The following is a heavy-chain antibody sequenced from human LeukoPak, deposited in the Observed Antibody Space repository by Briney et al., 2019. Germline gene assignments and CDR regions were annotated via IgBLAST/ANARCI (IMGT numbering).Heavy chain of an antibody. D-gene: IGHD1-1*01. Sequence: LXLXXXASXXTXXXYYMSWIRQAXGXGLEWVSYISSSGSTIYYADSVKGRFTISRDNAKNSLYLQMNSLRVEDTAVYYCARLGLEVGGPNWLDPWGQGTLVTVSS. CDR1: XXTXXXYY. J-gene: IGHJ5*02. CDR2: ISSSGSTI. CDR3: ARLGLEVGGPNWLDP. V-gene: IGHV3-11*04.